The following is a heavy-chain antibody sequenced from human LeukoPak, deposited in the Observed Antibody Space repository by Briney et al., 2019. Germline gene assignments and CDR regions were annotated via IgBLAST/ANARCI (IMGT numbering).Heavy chain of an antibody. CDR3: ARDNGDYPYYFDF. CDR1: GGSISSGIYS. Sequence: SETLSLTCAVSGGSISSGIYSWNWLRQPPGTGLEWIGYIYHSGSTYYNPSLKSRVTILVDRSKNQFSLKLSSVTAADTAVYYCARDNGDYPYYFDFWGQGTLVTVSS. J-gene: IGHJ4*02. V-gene: IGHV4-30-2*01. CDR2: IYHSGST. D-gene: IGHD4-17*01.